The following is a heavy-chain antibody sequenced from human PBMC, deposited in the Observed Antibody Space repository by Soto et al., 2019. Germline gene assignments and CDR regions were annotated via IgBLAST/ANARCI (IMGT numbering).Heavy chain of an antibody. Sequence: GVSLRLSCAASGFTFSSYWMHWVRQAPGKGLVWVSRINSDGSSTSYADSVKGRFTISRDNAKNTLYLQMNSLRAEDTAVYYCARARIAVAGYDYWGQGTLVTVSS. CDR3: ARARIAVAGYDY. J-gene: IGHJ4*02. CDR1: GFTFSSYW. D-gene: IGHD6-19*01. CDR2: INSDGSST. V-gene: IGHV3-74*01.